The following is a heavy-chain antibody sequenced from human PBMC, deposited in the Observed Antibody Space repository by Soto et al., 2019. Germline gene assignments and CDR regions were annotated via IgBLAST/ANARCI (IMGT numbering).Heavy chain of an antibody. Sequence: SETLSLTCAFYGRSFSGYYWSWLNQPTGKGLEWIGEINHSGSTNYNPSLKSRVTISVDTSKNQFSLKLSSVTAADTAVYYCARGPQGPSTLSYYYYGMDVWGQGTTVTVS. V-gene: IGHV4-34*01. J-gene: IGHJ6*02. CDR2: INHSGST. D-gene: IGHD4-4*01. CDR3: ARGPQGPSTLSYYYYGMDV. CDR1: GRSFSGYY.